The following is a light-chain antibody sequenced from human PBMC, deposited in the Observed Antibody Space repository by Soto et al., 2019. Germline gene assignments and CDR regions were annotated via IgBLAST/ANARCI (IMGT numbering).Light chain of an antibody. Sequence: QSALTQPASVSGSPGQSVTISCTGTSSDVGGYNYVSWYQQHPGKAPKLLIYDVSHRPSVVSSRFSGSKSGNTASLAISGLQAEDEADYYCSSYTSSSTWVFGGGTKLNVL. CDR3: SSYTSSSTWV. J-gene: IGLJ3*02. V-gene: IGLV2-14*03. CDR1: SSDVGGYNY. CDR2: DVS.